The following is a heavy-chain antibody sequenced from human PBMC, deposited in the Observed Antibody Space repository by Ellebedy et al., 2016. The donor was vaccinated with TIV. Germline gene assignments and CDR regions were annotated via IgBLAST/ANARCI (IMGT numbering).Heavy chain of an antibody. D-gene: IGHD6-19*01. V-gene: IGHV3-7*01. CDR2: IRQDGGEK. CDR1: GFTFSNYW. CDR3: ARDQWLGRAYYFDY. Sequence: GGSLRLSCAASGFTFSNYWMSWVRQAPGKGLEWVANIRQDGGEKNYVDSVKGRFHISRDNAKNSVSLQMNSLTDEDTAVYYCARDQWLGRAYYFDYWGQGTLLTVSS. J-gene: IGHJ4*02.